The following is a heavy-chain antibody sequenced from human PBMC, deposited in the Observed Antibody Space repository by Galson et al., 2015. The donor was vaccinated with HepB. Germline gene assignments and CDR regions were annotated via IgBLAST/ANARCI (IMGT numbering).Heavy chain of an antibody. V-gene: IGHV3-48*01. CDR3: ARNPASYDYFNMDV. J-gene: IGHJ6*02. CDR2: ISASSTTV. CDR1: GVTIPSYS. Sequence: SLRLSCAASGVTIPSYSMNWVRQAPGKGLEWLAYISASSTTVYYAASVKGRFTISRDNSKNFLYLHMNSLRGEDTGVYYCARNPASYDYFNMDVWGHGTTVTVPS.